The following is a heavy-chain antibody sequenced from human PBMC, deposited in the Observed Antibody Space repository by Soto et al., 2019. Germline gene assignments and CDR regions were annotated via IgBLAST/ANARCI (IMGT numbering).Heavy chain of an antibody. D-gene: IGHD3-3*01. J-gene: IGHJ4*02. CDR1: GGSISSSSYY. CDR2: IYYSGST. Sequence: PSETLSLTCTVSGGSISSSSYYWGWIRQPPGKGLEWIGSIYYSGSTYYNPSLKSRVTISVDTSKNQFSLKLSSVTAADTAVYYCARAYYDFWSGSSLDYWGQGTLVTVSS. V-gene: IGHV4-39*01. CDR3: ARAYYDFWSGSSLDY.